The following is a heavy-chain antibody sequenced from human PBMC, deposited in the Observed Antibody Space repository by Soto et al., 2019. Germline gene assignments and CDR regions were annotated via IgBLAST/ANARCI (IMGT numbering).Heavy chain of an antibody. J-gene: IGHJ4*02. Sequence: WETLSLTCAVSGYHIRAGYYWGCSRQPPGKGLEWIGTFYNGGRTYCNSSLKSRVTISVDTSKNQFSLKLSSVTAADTAVYYCAITDWGSYHQIDSWGQGALVTVSS. CDR3: AITDWGSYHQIDS. CDR1: GYHIRAGYY. CDR2: FYNGGRT. D-gene: IGHD3-16*02. V-gene: IGHV4-38-2*01.